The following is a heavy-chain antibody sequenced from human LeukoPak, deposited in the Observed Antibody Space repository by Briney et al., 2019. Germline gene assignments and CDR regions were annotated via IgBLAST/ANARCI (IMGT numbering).Heavy chain of an antibody. J-gene: IGHJ3*02. Sequence: SVKVSCKASGYTFTSYGISWVQQAPGQGLEWMGGIIPIFGTANYAQKFQGRVTITADESTSTAYMELSSLRSEDTAVYYCATRPIFGWAFDIWGQGTMVTVSS. CDR3: ATRPIFGWAFDI. CDR1: GYTFTSYG. CDR2: IIPIFGTA. V-gene: IGHV1-69*13. D-gene: IGHD3-3*01.